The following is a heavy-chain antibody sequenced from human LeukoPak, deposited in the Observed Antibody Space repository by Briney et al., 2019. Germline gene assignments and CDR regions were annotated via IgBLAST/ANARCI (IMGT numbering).Heavy chain of an antibody. V-gene: IGHV3-48*04. CDR3: AKNSLGIPHYYYMDV. J-gene: IGHJ6*03. CDR1: GFTFSSYS. D-gene: IGHD7-27*01. CDR2: ISSSSSTI. Sequence: GGSLRLSCAASGFTFSSYSMNWVRQAPGKGLEWVSYISSSSSTIYYADSVKGRFTISRDNAKNTLYLQMNSLRAEDTAVYYCAKNSLGIPHYYYMDVWGKGTTVTVSS.